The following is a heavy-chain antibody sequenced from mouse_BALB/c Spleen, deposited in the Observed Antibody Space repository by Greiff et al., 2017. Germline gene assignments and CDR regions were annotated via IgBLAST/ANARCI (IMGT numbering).Heavy chain of an antibody. Sequence: QVQMQQPGAELVKPGTSVKLSCKASGYNFTSYWINWVKLRPGQGLEWIGDIYPGSGSTNYNEKFKSKATLTVDTSSSTAYMQLSSLASEDSALYYCARGTTGDYWGQGTTLTVSS. D-gene: IGHD1-1*01. CDR3: ARGTTGDY. CDR2: IYPGSGST. V-gene: IGHV1-55*01. CDR1: GYNFTSYW. J-gene: IGHJ2*01.